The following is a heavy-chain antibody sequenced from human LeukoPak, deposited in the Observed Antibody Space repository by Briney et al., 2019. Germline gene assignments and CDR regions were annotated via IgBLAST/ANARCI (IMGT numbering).Heavy chain of an antibody. CDR1: GFTFSSFW. J-gene: IGHJ4*02. Sequence: GGSLRLSCAASGFTFSSFWMHWVRQAPGKGLVWVSRINSVGSSTSYADSVKGRFTISRDNAKNTLYLQMNSLRAEDTAVYYCASRALSGTYYVYYFDYWGQGTLVTVSS. V-gene: IGHV3-74*01. CDR3: ASRALSGTYYVYYFDY. D-gene: IGHD1-26*01. CDR2: INSVGSST.